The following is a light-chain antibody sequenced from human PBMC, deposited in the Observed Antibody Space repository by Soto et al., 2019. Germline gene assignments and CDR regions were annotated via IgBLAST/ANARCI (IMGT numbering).Light chain of an antibody. Sequence: DVGIRRSPSPQKIPLGHRVTITYRASQSISNYLTWYQQKPGKAPKLLIYDASSLQSGVPSRFSGSGSGTDFTLTISSLQPEDFATYYCQQSKNFLITFGQGTRLEIK. J-gene: IGKJ5*01. V-gene: IGKV1-39*01. CDR2: DAS. CDR1: QSISNY. CDR3: QQSKNFLIT.